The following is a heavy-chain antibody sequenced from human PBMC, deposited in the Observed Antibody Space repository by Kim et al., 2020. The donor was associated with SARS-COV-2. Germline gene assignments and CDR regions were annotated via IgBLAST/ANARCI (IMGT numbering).Heavy chain of an antibody. J-gene: IGHJ4*02. D-gene: IGHD6-19*01. CDR3: ARAMAVAGRVRRSPDY. V-gene: IGHV3-30*04. CDR1: GFTFSSYA. Sequence: GGSLRLSCAASGFTFSSYAMHWVRQAPGKGLEWVAIISDDGSNKYYADSVKGRFTISRGSSKNTLFLQMNSLRAEDTAVYYCARAMAVAGRVRRSPDYWGQGTLVTVSS. CDR2: ISDDGSNK.